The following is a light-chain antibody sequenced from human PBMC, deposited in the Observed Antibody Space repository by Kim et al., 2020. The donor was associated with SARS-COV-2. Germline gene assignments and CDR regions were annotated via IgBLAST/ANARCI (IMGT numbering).Light chain of an antibody. J-gene: IGLJ1*01. CDR2: DVS. CDR1: SSDVGAYNF. V-gene: IGLV2-14*03. CDR3: SSYTSSRSYV. Sequence: QSALTQPVSVSGSPGQAITISCTGTSSDVGAYNFVSWYQRHPGKAPKLMIYDVSNRPSGVSNRFSASKSGNTASLTISGLQAEDEAEYYCSSYTSSRSYVFGTGTKVTVL.